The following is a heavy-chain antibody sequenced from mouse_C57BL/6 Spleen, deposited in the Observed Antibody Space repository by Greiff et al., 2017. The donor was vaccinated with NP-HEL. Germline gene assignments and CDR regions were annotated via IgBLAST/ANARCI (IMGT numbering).Heavy chain of an antibody. D-gene: IGHD2-4*01. Sequence: VQLQQSGAELVRPGASVKLSCTASGFNIKDDYMHWVKQRPEQGLEWIGWIDPENGDTEYASKFQGKATITADTSSNTAYLQLSSLTSEDTAVYYCTTLGLTAWFAYWGQGTLVTVSA. CDR3: TTLGLTAWFAY. CDR1: GFNIKDDY. J-gene: IGHJ3*01. CDR2: IDPENGDT. V-gene: IGHV14-4*01.